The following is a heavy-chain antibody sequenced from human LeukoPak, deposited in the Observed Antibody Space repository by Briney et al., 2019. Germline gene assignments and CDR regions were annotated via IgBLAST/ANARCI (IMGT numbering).Heavy chain of an antibody. J-gene: IGHJ4*02. V-gene: IGHV4-61*02. CDR3: ARVRRHYDFWSGHDY. CDR2: IYTSGST. CDR1: GGSISSGSYY. D-gene: IGHD3-3*01. Sequence: SQTLSLTCTFSGGSISSGSYYWSWIRQPAGEGLEWIGRIYTSGSTNYNPSLKSRVTISVGTSKNQFSLKLSSVTAADTAVYYCARVRRHYDFWSGHDYWGQGTLVTVSS.